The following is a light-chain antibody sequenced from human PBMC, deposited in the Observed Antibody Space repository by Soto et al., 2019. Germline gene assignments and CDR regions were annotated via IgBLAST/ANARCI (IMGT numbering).Light chain of an antibody. Sequence: QSVLTQPPSVSGAPGQRVTISCTGSSSNIGAGYDVHWYQQLPGTAPKLLIYGNSNRPSGVPDRFSGSKSGTSASLAITGLQAEDEAEYYSQSYDSSLSGSVFGGGTELTVL. CDR3: QSYDSSLSGSV. CDR2: GNS. V-gene: IGLV1-40*01. CDR1: SSNIGAGYD. J-gene: IGLJ3*02.